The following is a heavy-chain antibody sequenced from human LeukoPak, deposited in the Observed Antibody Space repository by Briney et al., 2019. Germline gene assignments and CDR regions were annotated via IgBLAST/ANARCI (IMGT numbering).Heavy chain of an antibody. CDR1: GFTFSGYS. Sequence: GSLRLSCAASGFTFSGYSMNWVRQAPGKGVEWVSAISGSGGSTYYADYVKGRFTISRDNSTNTLYLQTNSPRAADTAVYYCAKCQLSPLYYYYYYMDVWGKGTTVTVSS. V-gene: IGHV3-23*01. CDR3: AKCQLSPLYYYYYYMDV. D-gene: IGHD2/OR15-2a*01. CDR2: ISGSGGST. J-gene: IGHJ6*03.